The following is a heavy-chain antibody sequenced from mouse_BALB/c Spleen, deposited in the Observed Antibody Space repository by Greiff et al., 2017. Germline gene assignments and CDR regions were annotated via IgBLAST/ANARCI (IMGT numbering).Heavy chain of an antibody. D-gene: IGHD2-14*01. CDR3: ARFYRYGDY. CDR2: ISSGGSYT. J-gene: IGHJ2*01. Sequence: EVQLVESGGDLVKPGGSLKLSCAASGFTFSSYGMSWVRQTPDKRLEWVATISSGGSYTYYPDSVKGRFTISRDNAKNTLYLQMSSLKSEDTAMYYCARFYRYGDYWGQGTTLTVSS. V-gene: IGHV5-6*01. CDR1: GFTFSSYG.